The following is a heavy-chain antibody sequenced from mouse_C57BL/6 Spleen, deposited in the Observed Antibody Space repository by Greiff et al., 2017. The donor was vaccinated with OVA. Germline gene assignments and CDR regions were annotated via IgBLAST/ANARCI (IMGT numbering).Heavy chain of an antibody. J-gene: IGHJ4*01. CDR3: ARGGQLLDY. Sequence: QVQLQQPGAELVMPGASVKLSCKASGYTFTSYWMHWVKQRPGQGLEWIGEIDPSDSYTNYNQKFKGKSTLTVDKSSSTAYMQLSSLTSEVSAVYCCARGGQLLDYWGQGTSVTVSS. D-gene: IGHD3-3*01. V-gene: IGHV1-69*01. CDR2: IDPSDSYT. CDR1: GYTFTSYW.